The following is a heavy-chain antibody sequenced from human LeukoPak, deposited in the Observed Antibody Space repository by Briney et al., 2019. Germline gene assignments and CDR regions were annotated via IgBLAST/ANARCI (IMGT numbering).Heavy chain of an antibody. CDR3: ASGLYGDWFDY. D-gene: IGHD4-17*01. CDR2: IKQDGSEK. V-gene: IGHV3-7*01. J-gene: IGHJ4*02. CDR1: GFTFSSYW. Sequence: GRSLRLSCAASGFTFSSYWMSWVRQAPGKGLEWVANIKQDGSEKYYVDSVKGRFTISRDNAKNSLYLQMNSLRAEDTAVYYCASGLYGDWFDYWGQGTLVTVSS.